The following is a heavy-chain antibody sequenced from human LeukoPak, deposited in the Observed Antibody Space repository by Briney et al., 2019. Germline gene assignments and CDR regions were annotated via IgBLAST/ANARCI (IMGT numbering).Heavy chain of an antibody. CDR3: AKEEQLLWFGKNWFDP. J-gene: IGHJ5*02. D-gene: IGHD3-10*01. CDR1: RFTFSSYV. Sequence: GGSLRLSCAASRFTFSSYVMTWVRQAPGKGLEWVSGISDSGGNTYYADSVKGRFTISRDNSKNTLYLQMNSLRAEDTAVYYCAKEEQLLWFGKNWFDPWGQGTLVTVSS. CDR2: ISDSGGNT. V-gene: IGHV3-23*01.